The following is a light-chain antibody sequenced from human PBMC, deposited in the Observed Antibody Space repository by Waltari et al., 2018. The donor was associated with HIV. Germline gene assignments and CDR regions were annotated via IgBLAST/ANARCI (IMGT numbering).Light chain of an antibody. Sequence: QSALPQPASVSGSPGQSINIPCTGTSSDLGGYNYFFWYQQHPGKAPKLMIYDVTNRPSGVSNLFSGSKSGNTASLTISGLQVEDEADYYCSSYTSSSTWVFGGGTKLTVL. CDR3: SSYTSSSTWV. CDR1: SSDLGGYNY. CDR2: DVT. J-gene: IGLJ3*02. V-gene: IGLV2-14*03.